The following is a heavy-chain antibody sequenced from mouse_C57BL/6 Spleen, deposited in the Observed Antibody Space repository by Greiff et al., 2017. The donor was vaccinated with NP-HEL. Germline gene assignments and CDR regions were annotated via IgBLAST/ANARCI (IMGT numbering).Heavy chain of an antibody. V-gene: IGHV10-3*01. J-gene: IGHJ1*03. CDR1: GFTFNTYA. D-gene: IGHD1-1*01. Sequence: EVQRVESGGGLVQPKGSLKLSCAASGFTFNTYAMHWVRQAPGKGLEWVARIRSKSSNYATYYADSVKDRFTISRDDSQSMLYLQMNNLKTEDTAMYYCVREPPPYYGSGYFDVWGTGTTVTVSS. CDR3: VREPPPYYGSGYFDV. CDR2: IRSKSSNYAT.